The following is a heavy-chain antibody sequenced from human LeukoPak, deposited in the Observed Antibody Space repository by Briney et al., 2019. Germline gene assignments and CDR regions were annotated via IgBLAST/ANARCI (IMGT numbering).Heavy chain of an antibody. Sequence: GRSPRLSCAASGFTFSSYAMSWVRQAPGKGLEWVSGISGSGANTYYADSAKGRFTISRDNSKNTLFLQMNGLRAEDTAVYYCAKEDRSGLYLINFDFWGQGTLVTVSS. CDR3: AKEDRSGLYLINFDF. CDR1: GFTFSSYA. CDR2: ISGSGANT. J-gene: IGHJ4*02. D-gene: IGHD6-19*01. V-gene: IGHV3-23*01.